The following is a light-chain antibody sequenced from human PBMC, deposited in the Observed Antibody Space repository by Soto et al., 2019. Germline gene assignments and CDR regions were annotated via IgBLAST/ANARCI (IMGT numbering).Light chain of an antibody. J-gene: IGLJ1*01. Sequence: QSALTQPASVSGSPGQSITISCTGTSRALAIYNYVSWYQQQPGKATKLMIYQVTNRPSGVSNRVSGSRSGNTASLTISGLQAEDEADYYCSSYTDSSNYVFGTGTKLTVL. CDR2: QVT. V-gene: IGLV2-14*01. CDR1: SRALAIYNY. CDR3: SSYTDSSNYV.